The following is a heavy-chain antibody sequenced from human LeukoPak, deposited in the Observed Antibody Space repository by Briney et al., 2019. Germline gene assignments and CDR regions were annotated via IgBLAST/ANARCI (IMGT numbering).Heavy chain of an antibody. D-gene: IGHD3-9*01. CDR3: ARTNYDILTGPFYGMDV. CDR2: ISSNSSYI. J-gene: IGHJ6*04. CDR1: GFTFSSYS. Sequence: GGSLRLSCAASGFTFSSYSMNWVRQAPGKGLEWVSSISSNSSYIYYADSVKGRFTISRDNAKNSLYLQMNSLRAEDTAVYYCARTNYDILTGPFYGMDVWGKGTTVTVSS. V-gene: IGHV3-21*01.